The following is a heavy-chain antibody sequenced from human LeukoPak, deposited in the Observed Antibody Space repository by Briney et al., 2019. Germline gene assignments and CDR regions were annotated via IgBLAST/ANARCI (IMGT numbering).Heavy chain of an antibody. V-gene: IGHV6-1*01. J-gene: IGHJ4*02. CDR2: TYYRSKWYN. CDR3: ARDAPGPDTNFDY. CDR1: GDSVSSNTAA. D-gene: IGHD1-14*01. Sequence: SQTLSLTCAIPGDSVSSNTAAWNWLRLSPSSGLEWLGRTYYRSKWYNDYAISVKSRLAVNPDPSTNQFSLHLNSMTPADTAVYYCARDAPGPDTNFDYWGQGTLVTVSS.